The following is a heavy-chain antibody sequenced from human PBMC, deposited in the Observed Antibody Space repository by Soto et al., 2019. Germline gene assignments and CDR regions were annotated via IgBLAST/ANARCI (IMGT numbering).Heavy chain of an antibody. J-gene: IGHJ4*02. CDR2: IYYTGNT. Sequence: QVQLQESGPGLVKPSQTLSLTCTVSGACISGGDYYWTWIRQPPGKGLEWIGSIYYTGNTYSNPSLESRLSISVDPSKNQFALRLTSVTAPDTAIYYCARATYDSSTYYLDYWGQGTLVTVSS. CDR3: ARATYDSSTYYLDY. V-gene: IGHV4-30-4*01. CDR1: GACISGGDYY. D-gene: IGHD3-22*01.